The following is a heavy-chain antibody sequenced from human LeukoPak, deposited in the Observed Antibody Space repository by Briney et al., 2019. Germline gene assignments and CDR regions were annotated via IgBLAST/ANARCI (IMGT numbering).Heavy chain of an antibody. CDR3: ARGPT. J-gene: IGHJ5*02. Sequence: SETLSLTCAVYVRSLSGHYWRWIRQPPGKGLQWIGDIHRSGSANYNPSLKSRVTMSSDTSKNQFSLKLISVTVADTAFYYCARGPTWGQGTLVTVSS. CDR2: IHRSGSA. CDR1: VRSLSGHY. V-gene: IGHV4-34*01.